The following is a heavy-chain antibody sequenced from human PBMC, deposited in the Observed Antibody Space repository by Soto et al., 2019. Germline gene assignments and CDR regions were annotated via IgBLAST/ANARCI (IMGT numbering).Heavy chain of an antibody. J-gene: IGHJ4*02. V-gene: IGHV4-30-4*01. CDR2: IYYSGST. CDR1: GGSISSGDYY. Sequence: QVQLQESGPGLVKPSQTLSLTCTVSGGSISSGDYYWSWIRQPPGKGLEWIGYIYYSGSTYYNPSLRRRVPIPVDPSKNQFSLKLSSVTAADTAVYYCARVGYCTNGVCRYFDYWGQGTLVTVSS. CDR3: ARVGYCTNGVCRYFDY. D-gene: IGHD2-8*01.